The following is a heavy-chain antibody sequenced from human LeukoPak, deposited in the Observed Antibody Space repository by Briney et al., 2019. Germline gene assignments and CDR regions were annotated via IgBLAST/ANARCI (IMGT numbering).Heavy chain of an antibody. Sequence: GASVKLSCKSSGYTFTGYYMHWVRQAPGQGLEWMGWINPNSGGTNYAQKFQGRVTMTRDTSISTAYMELSRLRSDDTAVYYCARDLRIAARPGAFDIWGQGTMVTVSS. V-gene: IGHV1-2*02. CDR2: INPNSGGT. CDR3: ARDLRIAARPGAFDI. J-gene: IGHJ3*02. D-gene: IGHD6-6*01. CDR1: GYTFTGYY.